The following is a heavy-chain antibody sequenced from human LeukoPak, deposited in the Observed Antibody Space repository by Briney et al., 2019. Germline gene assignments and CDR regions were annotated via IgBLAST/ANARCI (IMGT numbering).Heavy chain of an antibody. D-gene: IGHD6-13*01. Sequence: PSETLSLTCAVYGGSFSGYYWSWIRQPPGKGLEWIGEINHSGSTNYNPSLKSRVTMSVDTSKNQFSLKLSSVTAADTAVYYCARGRGVAAAGTSPYYWGQGTLVTVSS. CDR1: GGSFSGYY. CDR3: ARGRGVAAAGTSPYY. CDR2: INHSGST. J-gene: IGHJ4*02. V-gene: IGHV4-34*01.